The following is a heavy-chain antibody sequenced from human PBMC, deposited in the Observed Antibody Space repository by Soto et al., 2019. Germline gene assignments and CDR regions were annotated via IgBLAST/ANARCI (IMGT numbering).Heavy chain of an antibody. D-gene: IGHD3-16*01. Sequence: VQLLESGGGSVQPGGSLKLSCGVSGFTFRSYVIHWVRQAPGKGLEWVALTSYDGSNNFYGDSVKGRFTISRHNSRNTVELQMDSLTFEDTALYYCARWGTTGGLDVWGQGTLVSVSS. V-gene: IGHV3-30*03. CDR2: TSYDGSNN. CDR1: GFTFRSYV. J-gene: IGHJ4*02. CDR3: ARWGTTGGLDV.